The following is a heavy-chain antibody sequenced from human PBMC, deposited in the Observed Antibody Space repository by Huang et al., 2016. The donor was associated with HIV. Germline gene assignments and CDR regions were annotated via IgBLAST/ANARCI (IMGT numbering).Heavy chain of an antibody. Sequence: QLQLQESGPGLVRPSETLSLICTVSGGSITDSNYYWGWIRQPPGKGLEWIGSIYYSGDTDSNPSLKRRVTMSVDTSKNRFSLDIRSVAVADTAIYYCARHFGSWSGYFDSWGQGTLVPVSS. V-gene: IGHV4-39*01. CDR1: GGSITDSNYY. CDR3: ARHFGSWSGYFDS. D-gene: IGHD3-10*01. CDR2: IYYSGDT. J-gene: IGHJ4*02.